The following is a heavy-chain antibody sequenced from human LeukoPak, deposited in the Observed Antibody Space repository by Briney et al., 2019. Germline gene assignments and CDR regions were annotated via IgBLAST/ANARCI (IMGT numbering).Heavy chain of an antibody. Sequence: SQTLSLTCAVSGGSISSGGYSWSWIRQPPGKGLEWIGYIYYSGSTYYNPSLKSRVTISVDTSKNQFSLKLSSVTAADTAVYYCARGWDFPGRFDPWGQGTLVTVSS. CDR1: GGSISSGGYS. J-gene: IGHJ5*02. CDR2: IYYSGST. CDR3: ARGWDFPGRFDP. V-gene: IGHV4-30-4*07. D-gene: IGHD1-26*01.